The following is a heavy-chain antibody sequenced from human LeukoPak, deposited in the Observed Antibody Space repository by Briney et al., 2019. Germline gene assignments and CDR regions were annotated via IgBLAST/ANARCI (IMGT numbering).Heavy chain of an antibody. CDR3: AKDKDLYYYDSSGYLDY. CDR2: IWYDGSNK. V-gene: IGHV3-33*06. J-gene: IGHJ4*02. CDR1: GFTFSSYG. D-gene: IGHD3-22*01. Sequence: AGRSLRLSCAASGFTFSSYGMPWVRQAPGKGLEWVAVIWYDGSNKYYADSVKGRFTISRDNSKNTLYLQMNSLRAEDTAVYYCAKDKDLYYYDSSGYLDYWGQGTLVTVSS.